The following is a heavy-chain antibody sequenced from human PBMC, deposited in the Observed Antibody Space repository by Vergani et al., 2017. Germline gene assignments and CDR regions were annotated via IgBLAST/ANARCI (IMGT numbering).Heavy chain of an antibody. CDR2: MNPNSGNT. CDR1: GYTFTSYD. Sequence: QVQLVQSGAEVKKPGASVKVSCKASGYTFTSYDINWVRQATGQGLEWMGWMNPNSGNTGDAQKFQGRVTMTRNTSISTAYMELSSLRSEDTAVYYCARSPVFKCRRGSTSCYSSDPRDAFDIWGQGTMVTVSS. V-gene: IGHV1-8*01. CDR3: ARSPVFKCRRGSTSCYSSDPRDAFDI. J-gene: IGHJ3*02. D-gene: IGHD2-2*01.